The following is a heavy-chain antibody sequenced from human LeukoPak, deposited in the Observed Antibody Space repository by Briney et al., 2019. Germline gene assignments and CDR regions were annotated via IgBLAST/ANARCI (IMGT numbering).Heavy chain of an antibody. CDR3: ARDDAFDI. V-gene: IGHV1-2*02. Sequence: ASVKVSCKASGYTFTDYFMHWVRQAPGQGLEWMGWINPNSGGTNYAQKFQGRVTMTRDTSICTAYMELSRLRFDDTAVYYCARDDAFDIWGQGTMVTVSS. J-gene: IGHJ3*02. CDR1: GYTFTDYF. CDR2: INPNSGGT.